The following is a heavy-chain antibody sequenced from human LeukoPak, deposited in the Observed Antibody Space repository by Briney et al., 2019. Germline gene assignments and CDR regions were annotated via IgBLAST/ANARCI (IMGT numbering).Heavy chain of an antibody. CDR3: ARALYAAAHDY. J-gene: IGHJ4*02. Sequence: ASVKVSCKASGYTFTSYYMHWVRQAPGQGLEWMGIINPSGGSTSYAPKFQGRVTLTRDTSISTAYMELSSLRSDDTALFYCARALYAAAHDYWGQGTLVTVSA. CDR2: INPSGGST. CDR1: GYTFTSYY. D-gene: IGHD2/OR15-2a*01. V-gene: IGHV1-46*01.